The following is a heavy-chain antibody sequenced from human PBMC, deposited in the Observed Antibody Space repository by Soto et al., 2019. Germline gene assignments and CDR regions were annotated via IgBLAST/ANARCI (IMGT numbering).Heavy chain of an antibody. CDR2: IIPILGIA. D-gene: IGHD2-2*01. Sequence: ASLKVSCKASGGTFSSYTISWVRQAPGQGLEWMGRIIPILGIANYAQKFQGRVTITADKSTSTAYMELSSLRSEDTAVYYCARLTYCSSTSCPGAFDIWGQGTMVTVSS. V-gene: IGHV1-69*02. CDR3: ARLTYCSSTSCPGAFDI. J-gene: IGHJ3*02. CDR1: GGTFSSYT.